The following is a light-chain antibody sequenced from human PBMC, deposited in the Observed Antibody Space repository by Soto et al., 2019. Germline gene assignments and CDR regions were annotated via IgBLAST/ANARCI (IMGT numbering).Light chain of an antibody. V-gene: IGKV3-15*01. Sequence: EIVMTQSPATLSVSPGERATLSCRASQSVSSNLACYQQKPGQAPRLLIYGASTRATGITARFSGSGSGTEFKLTISSLQAEDFAVYYCQQYSNWPLTFGGGTKVDIK. CDR2: GAS. J-gene: IGKJ4*02. CDR3: QQYSNWPLT. CDR1: QSVSSN.